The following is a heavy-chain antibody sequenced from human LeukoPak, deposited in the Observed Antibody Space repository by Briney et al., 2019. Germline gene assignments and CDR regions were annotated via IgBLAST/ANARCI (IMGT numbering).Heavy chain of an antibody. J-gene: IGHJ4*02. CDR1: GGSISSSSYY. V-gene: IGHV4-61*05. Sequence: PSETLSLTCTVSGGSISSSSYYWGWIRQPPGKGLEWIGYIHYSGRSKYNPSLKSRVTMSVDTPKNQFSLKLSSVTAADTAVYYCATGYNSGWSDYWGQGTLVTVSS. CDR2: IHYSGRS. CDR3: ATGYNSGWSDY. D-gene: IGHD6-19*01.